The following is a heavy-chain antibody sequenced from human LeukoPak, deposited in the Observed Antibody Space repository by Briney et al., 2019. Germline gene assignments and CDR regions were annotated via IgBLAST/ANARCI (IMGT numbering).Heavy chain of an antibody. Sequence: GGSLRLSCAASGFTLSRYWMRWVRQAPGKGLVWVSRINTDGSSIRHADSVKGRFTISRDDAKNTLYLQMSSLRAEDTAVYYCARAGSGSFDYWGQGTLVTVSS. V-gene: IGHV3-74*01. CDR2: INTDGSSI. J-gene: IGHJ4*02. CDR3: ARAGSGSFDY. CDR1: GFTLSRYW.